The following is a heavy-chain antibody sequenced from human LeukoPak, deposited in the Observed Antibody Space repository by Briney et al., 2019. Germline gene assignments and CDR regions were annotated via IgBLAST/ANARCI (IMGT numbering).Heavy chain of an antibody. CDR1: GGSISSGSYY. V-gene: IGHV4-61*02. CDR3: ARDSRLVVPAAIGGSAFDI. J-gene: IGHJ3*02. CDR2: IYTSGST. D-gene: IGHD2-2*02. Sequence: PSETLSLTCTVSGGSISSGSYYWSWIRQPAGKGLEWIGRIYTSGSTNYNPSLKSRVTISVDTSKNQFSLKLSSVTAADTAVYYCARDSRLVVPAAIGGSAFDIWGQGTMVTVSS.